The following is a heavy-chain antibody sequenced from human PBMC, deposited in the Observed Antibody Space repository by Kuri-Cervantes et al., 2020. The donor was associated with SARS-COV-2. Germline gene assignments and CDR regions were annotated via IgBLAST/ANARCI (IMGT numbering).Heavy chain of an antibody. Sequence: SQTLSLTCAVYGGSFSGYYWSWIRQPPGKGLEWIGEINHSGSTNYNPSLKSRVTISVDTSKNQFSPKLSSVTAADTAVYYCAGSPGGVFDCWGQGTLVTVSS. CDR1: GGSFSGYY. D-gene: IGHD3-16*01. V-gene: IGHV4-34*01. CDR2: INHSGST. CDR3: AGSPGGVFDC. J-gene: IGHJ4*02.